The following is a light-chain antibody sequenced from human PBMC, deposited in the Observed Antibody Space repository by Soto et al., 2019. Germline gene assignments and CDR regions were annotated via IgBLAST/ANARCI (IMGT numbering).Light chain of an antibody. CDR3: ATWDDSLSGVV. CDR1: SSNIGSNY. CDR2: GNN. V-gene: IGLV1-47*01. Sequence: QLVLTQPPSVSGTPGQRVTISCSGSSSNIGSNYVFWYQHLPGTAPKLLIYGNNQRPSGVPDRFSGSKSGTSASLANSGLPFEDEADYYCATWDDSLSGVVFGGGTQLTVL. J-gene: IGLJ3*02.